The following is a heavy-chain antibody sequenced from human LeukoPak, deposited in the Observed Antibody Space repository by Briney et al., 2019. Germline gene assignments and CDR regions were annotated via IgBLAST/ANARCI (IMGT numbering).Heavy chain of an antibody. V-gene: IGHV4-38-2*02. Sequence: SETLSLTCPVSGYSISSGYYGGWIRQPPGKGLEWIGSISPSGNTFYSPSLKSRVTISLDTSKNQFSLKLRSVTAADTAVYFCARDTGSGGTCDYWGQGTLVTVSS. CDR2: ISPSGNT. D-gene: IGHD2-15*01. CDR3: ARDTGSGGTCDY. CDR1: GYSISSGYY. J-gene: IGHJ4*02.